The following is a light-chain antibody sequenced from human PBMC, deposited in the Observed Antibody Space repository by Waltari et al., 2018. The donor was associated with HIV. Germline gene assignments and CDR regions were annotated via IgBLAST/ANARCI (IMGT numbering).Light chain of an antibody. CDR2: KTH. CDR3: AAWDDSLSGHVA. J-gene: IGLJ2*01. Sequence: QSALTQPPSASATPGQRLTISCSGSSANIGHNFVYWYQQNLRTTPKPLIYKTHQRPSGVPVRFSGSKSGTSAALTISRLRSEDEADYFCAAWDDSLSGHVAFGGGTRVTVL. V-gene: IGLV1-47*01. CDR1: SANIGHNF.